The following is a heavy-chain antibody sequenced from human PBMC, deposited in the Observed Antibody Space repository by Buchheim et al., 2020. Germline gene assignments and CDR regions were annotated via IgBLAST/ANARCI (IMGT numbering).Heavy chain of an antibody. V-gene: IGHV3-23*01. CDR2: ISGSGGSK. D-gene: IGHD2-2*01. CDR3: AKVLLYGSNVVPAAMLDY. CDR1: GITFSSYA. J-gene: IGHJ4*02. Sequence: EVQLLESGGGLVQPGGSLRLSCAASGITFSSYAMSWVRQAPGKGLEWVSAISGSGGSKYYADSVKGRFTISRDNSKNTLYLQMSSLRAEDTAVYYCAKVLLYGSNVVPAAMLDYWGQGTL.